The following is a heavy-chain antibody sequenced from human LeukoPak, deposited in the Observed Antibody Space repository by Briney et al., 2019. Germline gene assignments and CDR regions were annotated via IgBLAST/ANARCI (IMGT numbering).Heavy chain of an antibody. Sequence: GGSLRLSCGASGFTFSSYSMNWVRQAPGKGLEWVSYISSSSYTIYYADSVKGRFTISRDNAKNSLYLQMNSLRAEDTAVYYCARARGRWSITMKEWWFAPWGQGTLVTVSS. J-gene: IGHJ5*02. V-gene: IGHV3-48*04. CDR1: GFTFSSYS. CDR2: ISSSSYTI. CDR3: ARARGRWSITMKEWWFAP. D-gene: IGHD3-22*01.